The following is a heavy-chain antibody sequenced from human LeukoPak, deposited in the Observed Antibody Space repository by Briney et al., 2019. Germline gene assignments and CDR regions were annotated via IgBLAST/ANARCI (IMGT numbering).Heavy chain of an antibody. CDR1: GFSFSSHS. CDR3: ARGWAGDRYYYYYYMDV. Sequence: GGSLRLSCVASGFSFSSHSMNWVRQAPGKGLEWVSYISSSSSTIYYADSVRGRFTISRDNSKNTLYLQMNSLRAEDTAVYYCARGWAGDRYYYYYYMDVWGKGTTVTISS. D-gene: IGHD3-16*02. V-gene: IGHV3-48*01. CDR2: ISSSSSTI. J-gene: IGHJ6*03.